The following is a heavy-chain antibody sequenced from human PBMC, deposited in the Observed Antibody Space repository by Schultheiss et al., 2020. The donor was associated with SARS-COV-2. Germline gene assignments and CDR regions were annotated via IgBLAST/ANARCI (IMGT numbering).Heavy chain of an antibody. V-gene: IGHV3-48*04. CDR2: VSSSGSTI. J-gene: IGHJ4*02. Sequence: GGSLRLSCAASGFTFSSYSMNWVRQAPGKGLEWVSSVSSSGSTIYYADSVKGRFTISRDNAKNSLYLQMNSLRAEDTAVYYCARNAARLITRAQFDYWGQGTLVTVSS. CDR1: GFTFSSYS. D-gene: IGHD6-6*01. CDR3: ARNAARLITRAQFDY.